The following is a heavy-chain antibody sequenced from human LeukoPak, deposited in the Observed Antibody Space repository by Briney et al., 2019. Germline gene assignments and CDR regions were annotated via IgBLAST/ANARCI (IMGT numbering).Heavy chain of an antibody. V-gene: IGHV1-2*02. Sequence: ASVKVSCKASGYTFTGYYMHWVRQAPGQGLEWMGWISPNSGGTNYAQKFQGRVTMTRDTSISTAYMELSRLRSDDTAVYYCARLGAVAGKVFDYWGQGTLVTVSS. CDR1: GYTFTGYY. CDR3: ARLGAVAGKVFDY. J-gene: IGHJ4*02. CDR2: ISPNSGGT. D-gene: IGHD6-19*01.